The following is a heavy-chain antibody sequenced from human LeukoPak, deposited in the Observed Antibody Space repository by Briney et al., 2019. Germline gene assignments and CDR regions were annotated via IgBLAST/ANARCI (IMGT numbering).Heavy chain of an antibody. J-gene: IGHJ5*02. CDR2: ISAYNGNT. D-gene: IGHD3-22*01. CDR3: AGTYYYDSSGYYYDNWFGP. CDR1: GYTFTSYG. V-gene: IGHV1-18*01. Sequence: ASVKVSCKASGYTFTSYGISWVRQAPGQGLEWMGWISAYNGNTNYAQKLQGRVTMTTDTSTSTAYMELRSLRSDDTAVYYCAGTYYYDSSGYYYDNWFGPWGQGTLVTVSS.